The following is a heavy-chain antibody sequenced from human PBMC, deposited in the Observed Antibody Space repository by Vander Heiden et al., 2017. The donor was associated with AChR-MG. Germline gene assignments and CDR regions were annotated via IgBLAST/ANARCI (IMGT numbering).Heavy chain of an antibody. V-gene: IGHV3-30-3*01. D-gene: IGHD3-22*01. CDR2: ISYDGSNK. J-gene: IGHJ3*02. CDR3: ARDYYDSSDHDALDI. Sequence: QVQLAPSGGRVVQPGRSLRLSCAGSGFPFTGYAMHWVRQPPGKGLEWVAVISYDGSNKYYADSVKGRFTISRDNSKNTLYLQMNSLRAEDTAVYYCARDYYDSSDHDALDIWGQGTMVTVSS. CDR1: GFPFTGYA.